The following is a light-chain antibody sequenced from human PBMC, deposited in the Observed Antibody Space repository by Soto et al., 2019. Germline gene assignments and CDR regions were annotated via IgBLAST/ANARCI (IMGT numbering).Light chain of an antibody. V-gene: IGKV1D-16*01. CDR3: QRSNVYPVT. Sequence: DIQLTQSPSSLSASVGDRVTITCRASQGISRWLAWYQQKPESPPQCLIFAASSLEYGVPSRVSGSGDGRDFTLTISSLQPEDFATYLCQRSNVYPVTFGGGTKVEIK. CDR1: QGISRW. J-gene: IGKJ4*01. CDR2: AAS.